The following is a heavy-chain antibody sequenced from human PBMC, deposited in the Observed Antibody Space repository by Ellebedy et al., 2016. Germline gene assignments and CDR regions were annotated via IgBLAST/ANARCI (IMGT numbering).Heavy chain of an antibody. CDR3: ARGRVLWFGELGEGDAFDI. Sequence: ASVKVSCKASGYTFTSYDINWVRQATGQGLEWMGWMNPNSGNTGYAKKFQGRVTMTRNTSISTAYMELSSLRSEDTAVYYCARGRVLWFGELGEGDAFDIWGQGTMVTVSS. CDR2: MNPNSGNT. V-gene: IGHV1-8*01. J-gene: IGHJ3*02. CDR1: GYTFTSYD. D-gene: IGHD3-10*01.